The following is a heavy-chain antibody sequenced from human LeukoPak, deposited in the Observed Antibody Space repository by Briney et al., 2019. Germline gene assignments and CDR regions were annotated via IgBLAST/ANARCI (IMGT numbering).Heavy chain of an antibody. J-gene: IGHJ4*02. CDR3: ASDHLSIEATGTRY. D-gene: IGHD6-13*01. Sequence: SVKVSCKASGGTFSSYAISWVRQAPGQGLEWMGGIIPIFGTANYAQKLQGRVTMTTDTSTSTAYMELRSLRSDDTAVYYCASDHLSIEATGTRYWGQGTLVTVSS. V-gene: IGHV1-69*05. CDR1: GGTFSSYA. CDR2: IIPIFGTA.